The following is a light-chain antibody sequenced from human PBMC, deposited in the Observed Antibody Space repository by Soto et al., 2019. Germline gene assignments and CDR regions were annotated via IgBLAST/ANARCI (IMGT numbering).Light chain of an antibody. CDR2: GAS. J-gene: IGKJ2*01. CDR1: QSVTSSY. V-gene: IGKV3-20*01. CDR3: QQYGTSPFN. Sequence: EIVLTQSPGTLSLSPGERATLSCRASQSVTSSYLAWYQQRPGQAPRLLIYGASSRATGIPDRFSGSGSGADFTLTISRLEPEDSAVYYCQQYGTSPFNFGQGTKLEL.